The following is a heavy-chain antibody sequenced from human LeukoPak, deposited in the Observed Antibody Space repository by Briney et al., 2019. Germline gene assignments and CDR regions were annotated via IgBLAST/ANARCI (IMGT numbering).Heavy chain of an antibody. CDR3: ARDKPAAGTMLYFDY. D-gene: IGHD6-13*01. CDR1: GGTFSGYY. V-gene: IGHV4-34*01. J-gene: IGHJ4*02. Sequence: KPSETLSLTCAVYGGTFSGYYRSWIRQPPGKGLEWIGEINHSGSTNYNPSLKSRVTISVDTSKNQFSLKLSSVTAADTAVYYCARDKPAAGTMLYFDYWGQGTLVTVSS. CDR2: INHSGST.